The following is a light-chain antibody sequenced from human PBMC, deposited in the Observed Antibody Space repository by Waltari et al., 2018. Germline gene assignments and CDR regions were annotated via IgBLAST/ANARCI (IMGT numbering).Light chain of an antibody. Sequence: SYVLTQPPSVSVAPGQPARITCRGDNIGRKTVHWYQQSPGQAPLLVIFDDRDRPSGIPGRFSGPNSGDTANLANSGVEAGDEAGLYWQGLDTQSPRHVIFGGGTKLTVL. CDR1: NIGRKT. CDR3: QGLDTQSPRHVI. CDR2: DDR. J-gene: IGLJ2*01. V-gene: IGLV3-21*01.